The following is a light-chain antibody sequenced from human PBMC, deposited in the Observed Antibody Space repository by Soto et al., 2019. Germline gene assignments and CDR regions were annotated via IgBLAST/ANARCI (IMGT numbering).Light chain of an antibody. J-gene: IGKJ1*01. CDR1: QSVSSN. Sequence: EIVMTQSPATLSVSPGERATLSCRASQSVSSNLAWYQQKPGQAPRLLIYGASTRATGIPARFSGSGSGREFTLTISRLKSEDFAVYYCQQYNSWPLTFGQGTKVEIK. CDR3: QQYNSWPLT. V-gene: IGKV3-15*01. CDR2: GAS.